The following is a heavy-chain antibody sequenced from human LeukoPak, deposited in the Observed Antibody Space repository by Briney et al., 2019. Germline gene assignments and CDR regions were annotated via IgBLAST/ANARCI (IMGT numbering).Heavy chain of an antibody. CDR3: AKDPVEVLHPYFDY. Sequence: PGGSLRLSCAASGFTFSTYAMTWVRQAPGKGLEWVSVISGRADRTYYADSVKGRFTISRDNSKNTLYLQMNSLRAEDTAVYYCAKDPVEVLHPYFDYWGQGSLVIVSS. V-gene: IGHV3-23*01. J-gene: IGHJ4*02. D-gene: IGHD2-8*02. CDR1: GFTFSTYA. CDR2: ISGRADRT.